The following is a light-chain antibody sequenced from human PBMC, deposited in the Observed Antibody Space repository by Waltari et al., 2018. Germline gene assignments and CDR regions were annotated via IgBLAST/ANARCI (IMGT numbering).Light chain of an antibody. CDR2: EVS. CDR1: NSNIGGYNY. Sequence: QAALTQPRSVSGSPGQSVTISCTGTNSNIGGYNYVSWYQQHPDTAPKLMIYEVSKRPSGVSDRFSGSKSGNTASLTISGLQAEDEADYYCYSYGGNYNLFGGGTRLTVL. CDR3: YSYGGNYNL. V-gene: IGLV2-11*01. J-gene: IGLJ2*01.